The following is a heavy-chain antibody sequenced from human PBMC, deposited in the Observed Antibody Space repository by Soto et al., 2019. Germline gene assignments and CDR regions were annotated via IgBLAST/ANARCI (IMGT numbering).Heavy chain of an antibody. V-gene: IGHV3-23*01. CDR1: GFTFSSYA. D-gene: IGHD3-9*01. J-gene: IGHJ4*02. Sequence: EVQLLESGGGLVQPGGSLRLSCAASGFTFSSYAMSWVRQAPGKGLEWVSAISGSGGSTYYADSVKGRFTISRGNSKNTLYLQMNSLRAEDTAVYYCASIAGYFDWLAPLWGQGTLVTVSS. CDR3: ASIAGYFDWLAPL. CDR2: ISGSGGST.